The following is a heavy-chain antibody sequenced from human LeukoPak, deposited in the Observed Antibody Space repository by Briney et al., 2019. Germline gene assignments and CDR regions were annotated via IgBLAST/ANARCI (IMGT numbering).Heavy chain of an antibody. CDR3: ARDSPLRGDYGRGYYYYGMDV. D-gene: IGHD4-17*01. CDR2: ISSSSSYI. J-gene: IGHJ6*02. CDR1: GFTFSSYS. V-gene: IGHV3-21*01. Sequence: PGGSLRLSCAASGFTFSSYSMDWVRQAPGKGLEWVSSISSSSSYIYYADSVKGRFTISRDNAKNSLYLQMNSLRAEDTAVYYCARDSPLRGDYGRGYYYYGMDVWGQGTTVTVSS.